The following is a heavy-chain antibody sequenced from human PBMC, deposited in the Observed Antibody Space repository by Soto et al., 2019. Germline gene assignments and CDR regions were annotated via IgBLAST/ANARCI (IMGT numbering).Heavy chain of an antibody. CDR1: GYTFKSYG. V-gene: IGHV1-18*01. J-gene: IGHJ6*02. CDR2: ISAYNGNT. D-gene: IGHD3-3*01. CDR3: GRVRPQYYDALSGAYYYYAMDV. Sequence: VELVQSGDEVKKPGASVKVSCKASGYTFKSYGISWVRQAPGQGLEGMAWISAYNGNTKYAQMFQGRVTMTTDTSTSTAYRELMSLISDDTAVYYCGRVRPQYYDALSGAYYYYAMDVWGQGTTGTVSS.